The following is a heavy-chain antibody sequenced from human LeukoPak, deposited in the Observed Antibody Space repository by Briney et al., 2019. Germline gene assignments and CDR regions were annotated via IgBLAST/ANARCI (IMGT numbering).Heavy chain of an antibody. D-gene: IGHD2-8*01. CDR1: GATFSSYA. Sequence: GASVKVSCKASGATFSSYAISWVRQAPGQGLEWMGRIIPIFGTANYAQKFQGRVTITTDESTSTAYMELSSLRSEDTAVYYCANTPYCTNGVCYLHWFDPWGQGTLVTVSS. J-gene: IGHJ5*02. CDR3: ANTPYCTNGVCYLHWFDP. CDR2: IIPIFGTA. V-gene: IGHV1-69*05.